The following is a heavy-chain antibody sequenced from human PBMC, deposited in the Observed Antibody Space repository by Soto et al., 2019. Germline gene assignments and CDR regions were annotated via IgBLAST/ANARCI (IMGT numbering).Heavy chain of an antibody. CDR1: GGSISSYY. J-gene: IGHJ4*02. Sequence: SETLSLTCTVSGGSISSYYWSWIRQPPGKGLEWIGYIYYSGSTNYNPSLKRRVTISVDTSKNQFSLKLSSVTAADTAVYYCARGVGVTIFGVVIIGELDYWGQGTLVTVSS. CDR2: IYYSGST. D-gene: IGHD3-3*01. CDR3: ARGVGVTIFGVVIIGELDY. V-gene: IGHV4-59*01.